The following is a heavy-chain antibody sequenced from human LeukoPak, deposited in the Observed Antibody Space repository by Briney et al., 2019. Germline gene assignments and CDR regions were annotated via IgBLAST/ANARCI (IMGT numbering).Heavy chain of an antibody. Sequence: GGSLRLSCAASGFTVSSTYMSWVRQAPGKGLEWVSVFYSGDTTYYANSVKGRFTISRDNSKNTLFLQMNSLRVEDTAVYFCAREHVPGGYCRSGVCYMNAVDLWGQGTVVIVSS. CDR1: GFTVSSTY. D-gene: IGHD2-8*01. J-gene: IGHJ3*01. V-gene: IGHV3-66*01. CDR3: AREHVPGGYCRSGVCYMNAVDL. CDR2: FYSGDTT.